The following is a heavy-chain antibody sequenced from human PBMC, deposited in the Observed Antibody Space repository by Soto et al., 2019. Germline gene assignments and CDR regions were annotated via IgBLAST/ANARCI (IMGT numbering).Heavy chain of an antibody. CDR2: ISGSGDST. CDR3: ASGGMAVAGRYL. CDR1: GFTFSSYS. Sequence: EVQLLESGGGLVQPGGSLRLSCAASGFTFSSYSMSWVRQAPGKGLEWVSAISGSGDSTYYADSVKGRFTISRDNSKNTLYLKMNSLRAEDPAVYSCASGGMAVAGRYLWGQGSLVTVSS. D-gene: IGHD6-19*01. J-gene: IGHJ4*02. V-gene: IGHV3-23*01.